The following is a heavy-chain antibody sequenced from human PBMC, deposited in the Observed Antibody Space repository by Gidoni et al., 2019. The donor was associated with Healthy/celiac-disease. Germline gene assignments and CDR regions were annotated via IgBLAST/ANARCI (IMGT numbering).Heavy chain of an antibody. CDR3: AREGQTDAFDI. V-gene: IGHV3-21*01. CDR1: GFTFSSYS. CDR2: ISSSSSYI. Sequence: EVQLVESGGGLVKPGGSLRLSCAASGFTFSSYSMNWVRQAPGKGLEWVSSISSSSSYIYYTDSVKGRFTISRDNAKNSLYLQMNSLRAEDTAVYYCAREGQTDAFDIWGQGTMVTVSS. J-gene: IGHJ3*02.